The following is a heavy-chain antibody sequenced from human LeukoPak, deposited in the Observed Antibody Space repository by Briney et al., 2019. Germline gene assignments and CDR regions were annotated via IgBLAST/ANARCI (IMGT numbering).Heavy chain of an antibody. CDR1: GFTFSSYA. J-gene: IGHJ2*01. V-gene: IGHV3-23*01. CDR3: ARQWGTRWFFDL. CDR2: IGGSGDTT. D-gene: IGHD1-1*01. Sequence: GGSLRLSCAASGFTFSSYAMGWVRQAPGKGLEWVSGIGGSGDTTYYADSVRGRSTMSRDNSKSTLYLQMNSLRAEDTAVYYCARQWGTRWFFDLWGRGTLVTVSS.